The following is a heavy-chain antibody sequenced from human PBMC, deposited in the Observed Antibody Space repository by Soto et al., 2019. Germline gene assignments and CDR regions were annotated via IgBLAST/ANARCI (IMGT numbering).Heavy chain of an antibody. CDR3: AHRPSGWYLFDY. CDR1: GGSISSSSYY. Sequence: TLSLTCTVSGGSISSSSYYWGWIRQPPGKGLEWLALIYWNDDKRYSPSLKARLTITKDTSKNQVVLTMTNVDPVDTATYYCAHRPSGWYLFDYWGQGTLVTVSS. CDR2: IYWNDDK. J-gene: IGHJ4*02. D-gene: IGHD6-19*01. V-gene: IGHV2-5*01.